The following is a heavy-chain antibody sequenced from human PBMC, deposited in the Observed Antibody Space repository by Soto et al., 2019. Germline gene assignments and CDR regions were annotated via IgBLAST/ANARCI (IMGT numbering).Heavy chain of an antibody. CDR2: ISAYNGNT. J-gene: IGHJ4*02. CDR1: GYTFTSYG. CDR3: ARSLRGCSGGSCYFDY. D-gene: IGHD2-15*01. V-gene: IGHV1-18*01. Sequence: ASVKDSCKASGYTFTSYGISWVRQAPGQGLEWMGWISAYNGNTNYAQKLQGRVSMTTDTSTSKAYMELRSLRSDDTAVYDCARSLRGCSGGSCYFDYWGQGTLVTVSS.